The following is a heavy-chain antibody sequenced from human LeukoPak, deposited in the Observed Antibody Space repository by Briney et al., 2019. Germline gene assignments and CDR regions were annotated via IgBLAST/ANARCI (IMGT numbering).Heavy chain of an antibody. CDR2: ISGSGGST. V-gene: IGHV3-23*01. Sequence: TGGSLRLSYAASGFTFSSYAMSWVRQAPGKGLEWVSAISGSGGSTYYADSVKGRFTISRDNSKNTLYLQMNSLRAEDTAVYYCAKASRGAIAAAGRPSRYWGQGTLVTVSS. CDR1: GFTFSSYA. J-gene: IGHJ4*02. CDR3: AKASRGAIAAAGRPSRY. D-gene: IGHD6-13*01.